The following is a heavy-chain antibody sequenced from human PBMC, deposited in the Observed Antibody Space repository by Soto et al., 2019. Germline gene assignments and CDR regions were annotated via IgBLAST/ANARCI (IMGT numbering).Heavy chain of an antibody. CDR3: ARGGQTMMFPSKPSDYYYYYMDV. CDR2: INPNSGGT. Sequence: ASVKVSCKASGYTFTGYYMHWVRQAPGQGLEWMGWINPNSGGTNYAQKFQGWVTMTRDTSISTAYMELSRLRSDDTAVYYCARGGQTMMFPSKPSDYYYYYMDVWGKGTTVTVSS. CDR1: GYTFTGYY. D-gene: IGHD3-10*02. V-gene: IGHV1-2*04. J-gene: IGHJ6*03.